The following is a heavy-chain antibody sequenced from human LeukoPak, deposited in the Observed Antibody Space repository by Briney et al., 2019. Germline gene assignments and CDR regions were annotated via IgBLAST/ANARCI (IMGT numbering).Heavy chain of an antibody. Sequence: ASVKVSCKASGYTFTGYHIHWVRQAPGQGLEWMGWINPNSGVTNYAQKFQGRVTMTRDTSISTAYMELSRLTSDDTAVYYCASRDGPQGAFDYWGQGTLVTISS. D-gene: IGHD5-24*01. V-gene: IGHV1-2*02. J-gene: IGHJ4*02. CDR2: INPNSGVT. CDR1: GYTFTGYH. CDR3: ASRDGPQGAFDY.